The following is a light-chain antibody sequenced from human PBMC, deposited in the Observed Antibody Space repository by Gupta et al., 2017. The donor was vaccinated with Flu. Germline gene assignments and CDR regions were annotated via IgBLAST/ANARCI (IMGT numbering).Light chain of an antibody. CDR1: QSVSSY. V-gene: IGKV3-11*01. CDR3: QQLNSWPQYT. J-gene: IGKJ2*01. Sequence: EIVLTQTPTTLSLSPGDRATLSCRASQSVSSYLGWYQQKPGQAPRLLIYDASNRAAGIPARFSGSGYGTDFTLTISSREPEDFAVYYCQQLNSWPQYTFGQGTKMEIK. CDR2: DAS.